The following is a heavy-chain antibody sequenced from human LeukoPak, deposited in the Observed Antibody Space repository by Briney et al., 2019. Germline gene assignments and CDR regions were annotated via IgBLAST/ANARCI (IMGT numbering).Heavy chain of an antibody. CDR3: ARHRDGYSNQAFDY. CDR1: GGSISSYS. V-gene: IGHV4-59*01. J-gene: IGHJ4*02. CDR2: IYYSGGT. D-gene: IGHD5-24*01. Sequence: SETLSLTCTVSGGSISSYSCSWIRQPPGKGLEGFGYIYYSGGTSYNPSLKSRVTISVDTSKNQFSLKLSSVTAADTAVYYCARHRDGYSNQAFDYWGQGTLVTVSS.